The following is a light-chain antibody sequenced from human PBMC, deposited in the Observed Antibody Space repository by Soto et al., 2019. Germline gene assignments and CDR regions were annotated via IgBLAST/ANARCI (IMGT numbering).Light chain of an antibody. CDR1: QTVRNNY. CDR2: DAS. CDR3: QQFSSYPLT. V-gene: IGKV3-20*01. J-gene: IGKJ4*01. Sequence: VLTQSPGTLSLSPGERATLSCRASQTVRNNYLAWYQQKPGQAPRLLIYDASSRATGIPDRFSGGGSGTDFPLTISRREPEDFAVYYCQQFSSYPLTFGGGTKVDIK.